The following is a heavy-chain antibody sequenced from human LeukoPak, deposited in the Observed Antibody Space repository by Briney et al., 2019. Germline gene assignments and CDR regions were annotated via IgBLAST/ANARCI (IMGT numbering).Heavy chain of an antibody. CDR3: AKDYGTDDSGRRGYLDH. V-gene: IGHV3-33*06. J-gene: IGHJ4*02. CDR1: GFTFSHTG. Sequence: PGGSLRLSCAASGFTFSHTGMFWVRQPPGKGLEWVAIIWYDGSNKYYTDSVKGRFTISRDNSKNTLFLQMGSLRVEDTAVYYCAKDYGTDDSGRRGYLDHWGQGALVTVSS. CDR2: IWYDGSNK. D-gene: IGHD3-10*01.